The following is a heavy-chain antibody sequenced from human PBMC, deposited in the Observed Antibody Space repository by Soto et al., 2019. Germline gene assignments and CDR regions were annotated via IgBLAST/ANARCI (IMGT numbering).Heavy chain of an antibody. D-gene: IGHD1-26*01. Sequence: QVQLQESGPGLVKPSETLSLTCTVSGGSISSYYWSWIRQPPGKGLEWIGYINYSGRTNYNPSLKSRVTISVDTSKNQFSLKLSSVTAADTAVYYCARALGSGSYYVGYWGQGTLVTVSS. CDR2: INYSGRT. V-gene: IGHV4-59*01. CDR3: ARALGSGSYYVGY. CDR1: GGSISSYY. J-gene: IGHJ4*02.